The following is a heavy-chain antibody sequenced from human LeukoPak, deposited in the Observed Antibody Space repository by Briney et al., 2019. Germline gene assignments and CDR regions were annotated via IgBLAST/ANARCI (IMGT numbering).Heavy chain of an antibody. Sequence: PGGSLRLSCAASGFTFSSYSMNWVRQAPGKGLEWVAVIWYGGSNKYYADSVKGRFTISRDNSKNTLYLQMNSLRAEDTAVYYCASSKDYELELTTSTDAFDIWGQGTMVTVSS. CDR2: IWYGGSNK. CDR1: GFTFSSYS. J-gene: IGHJ3*02. V-gene: IGHV3-33*08. CDR3: ASSKDYELELTTSTDAFDI. D-gene: IGHD1-1*01.